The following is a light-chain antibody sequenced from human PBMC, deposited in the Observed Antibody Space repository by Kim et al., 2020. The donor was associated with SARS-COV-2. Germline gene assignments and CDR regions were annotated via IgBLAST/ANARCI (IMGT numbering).Light chain of an antibody. V-gene: IGLV3-1*01. CDR3: QAWDSSMGV. CDR2: QDS. Sequence: VSPGQTASITCSGDKLGDKYACWYQQKPGQSPVLVIYQDSKRPSGIPERFSGSNSGNTATLTISGTQAMDEADYYCQAWDSSMGVFGTGTKVTVL. CDR1: KLGDKY. J-gene: IGLJ1*01.